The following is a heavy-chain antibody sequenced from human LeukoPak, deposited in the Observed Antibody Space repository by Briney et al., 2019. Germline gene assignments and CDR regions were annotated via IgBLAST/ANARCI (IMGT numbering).Heavy chain of an antibody. CDR2: ISGSGAST. D-gene: IGHD2-2*01. Sequence: PGGSLRLSCAASEFSFSSYAMSWVRQAPGKGLNWVSTISGSGASTYYAESVKGRFTISRDNSKNTLYLQMNSLRAEDTAVYYCAKDPAASSYGYFGHWGQGALVTVSS. J-gene: IGHJ4*02. V-gene: IGHV3-23*01. CDR1: EFSFSSYA. CDR3: AKDPAASSYGYFGH.